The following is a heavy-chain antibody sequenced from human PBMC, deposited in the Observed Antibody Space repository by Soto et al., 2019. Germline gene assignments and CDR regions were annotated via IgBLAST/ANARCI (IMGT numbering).Heavy chain of an antibody. V-gene: IGHV4-59*01. D-gene: IGHD6-19*01. CDR3: ARDDSRSGWYAHFDY. J-gene: IGHJ4*02. CDR1: GGSISSYY. CDR2: IYYSGST. Sequence: SETLSLTCTVSGGSISSYYWSWIRQPPGEGLEWIGYIYYSGSTNYNPSLKSRVTISVDTSKNQFSLKLSSVTAADTAVYYCARDDSRSGWYAHFDYWGQGTLVTVSS.